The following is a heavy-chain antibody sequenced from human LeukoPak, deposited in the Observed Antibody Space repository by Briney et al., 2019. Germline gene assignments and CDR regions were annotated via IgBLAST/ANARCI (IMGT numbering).Heavy chain of an antibody. CDR3: ARTPQILRYFVASWFDP. V-gene: IGHV1-69*05. CDR2: IIPIFGTA. D-gene: IGHD3-9*01. CDR1: GGTFSSYA. J-gene: IGHJ5*02. Sequence: ASVKVSCKASGGTFSSYAISWVRQAPGQGLEWMGRIIPIFGTANYAQKFQGRVTITTDESTSTAYMELSSLRSEDTAVYYCARTPQILRYFVASWFDPWGQGTLVTVSS.